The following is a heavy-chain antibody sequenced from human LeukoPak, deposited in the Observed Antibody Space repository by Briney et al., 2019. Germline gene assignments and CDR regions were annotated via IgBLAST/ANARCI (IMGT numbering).Heavy chain of an antibody. CDR3: ARDYGGSY. CDR2: IYDSGST. D-gene: IGHD1-26*01. J-gene: IGHJ4*02. CDR1: GGSISSGDYY. Sequence: SETLSLTCTVSGGSISSGDYYWSWIRQPPGKGLEWIGYIYDSGSTNYNPSLESRVTISVDTSKNQFSLKVNSVTAADTAVYYCARDYGGSYWGQGTLVTVSS. V-gene: IGHV4-61*08.